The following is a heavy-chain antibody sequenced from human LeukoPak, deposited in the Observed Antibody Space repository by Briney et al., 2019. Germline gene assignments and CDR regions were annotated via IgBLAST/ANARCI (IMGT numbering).Heavy chain of an antibody. D-gene: IGHD6-6*01. V-gene: IGHV3-30-3*01. CDR1: GFTFSSYA. CDR3: ARDGYSSSADAFDT. CDR2: ISYDGSNK. Sequence: GGSLRLSCAASGFTFSSYAMHWVRQAPGKGLEWVAVISYDGSNKYYADSVKGRFTISRDNSKNTLYLQMNSLRAEDTAVYYCARDGYSSSADAFDTWGQGTMVTVSS. J-gene: IGHJ3*02.